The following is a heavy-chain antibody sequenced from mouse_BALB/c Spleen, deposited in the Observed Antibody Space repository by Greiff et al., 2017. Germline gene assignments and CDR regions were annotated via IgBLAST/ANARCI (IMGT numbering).Heavy chain of an antibody. CDR3: ARKANFDY. J-gene: IGHJ2*01. CDR2: ISSGSSTI. Sequence: DVKLVESGGGLVQPGGSRKLSCAASGFTFSSFGMHWVRQAPEKGLEWVAYISSGSSTIYYADTVKGRFTISRDNPKNTLFLQMTSLRSEDTAMYYCARKANFDYWGQGTTLTVSS. CDR1: GFTFSSFG. D-gene: IGHD3-2*02. V-gene: IGHV5-17*02.